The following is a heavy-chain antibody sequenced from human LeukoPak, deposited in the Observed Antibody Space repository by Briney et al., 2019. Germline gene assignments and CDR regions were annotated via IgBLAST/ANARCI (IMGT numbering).Heavy chain of an antibody. J-gene: IGHJ4*02. V-gene: IGHV4-34*01. CDR3: ARYSYSSGLYYFDY. CDR2: INHSGSA. Sequence: SETLSLTCAVYGGSFSGYYWSWIRQPPGKGREWIGEINHSGSANYNPSLKSRVTTSVDMSKNQFSLKLSSVTAADTAVYYCARYSYSSGLYYFDYWGQGTLVTVSS. CDR1: GGSFSGYY. D-gene: IGHD6-19*01.